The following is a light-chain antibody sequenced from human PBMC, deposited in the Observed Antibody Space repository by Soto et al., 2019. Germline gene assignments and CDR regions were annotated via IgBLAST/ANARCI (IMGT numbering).Light chain of an antibody. CDR1: QSIRST. J-gene: IGKJ1*01. Sequence: VLTQSPATLSVTPWEREKIYCRASQSIRSTLAWFQQKPGQAPRLLIYDASKRATGIPARFSGSGSGTEFTLTISSLQSEDFAVYYCQQYNNWPRTFAQRAKVDI. CDR2: DAS. V-gene: IGKV3-15*01. CDR3: QQYNNWPRT.